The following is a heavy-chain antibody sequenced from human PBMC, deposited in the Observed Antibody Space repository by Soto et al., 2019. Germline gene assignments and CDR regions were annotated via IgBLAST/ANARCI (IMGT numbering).Heavy chain of an antibody. CDR1: GYSFTSYW. D-gene: IGHD5-18*01. Sequence: PGEAVTITSRASGYSFTSYWIGWVRQMPSRGLEWMGIIYPGDSDTRYSPSFQGQVTISADKSISTAYLQWSSLKASDTAMYYCARTYSYGYGYYYYGMDVWGQGTTVTVSS. CDR2: IYPGDSDT. J-gene: IGHJ6*02. V-gene: IGHV5-51*03. CDR3: ARTYSYGYGYYYYGMDV.